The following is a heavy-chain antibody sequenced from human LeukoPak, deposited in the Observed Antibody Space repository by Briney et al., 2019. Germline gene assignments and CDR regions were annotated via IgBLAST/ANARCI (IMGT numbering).Heavy chain of an antibody. CDR3: ARDGYGDDY. CDR2: IKEDGTET. Sequence: GGSLRLSCAASGFMFSSNWMSWVRLAPGKGLEWVANIKEDGTETYYVDSVKGRFTISRDNAKNSLYLQMNSLRVEDTAVYYCARDGYGDDYWGQGTLVTVSS. J-gene: IGHJ4*02. D-gene: IGHD5-12*01. V-gene: IGHV3-7*03. CDR1: GFMFSSNW.